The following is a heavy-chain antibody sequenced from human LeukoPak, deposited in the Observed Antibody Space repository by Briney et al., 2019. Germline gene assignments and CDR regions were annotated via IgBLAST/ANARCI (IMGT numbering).Heavy chain of an antibody. V-gene: IGHV3-23*01. J-gene: IGHJ6*03. Sequence: PGGSLRLSCAASGFTFSSYAMSWVRQAPGKGLEWVSAISGSGGSTYYADSVKGRFTISRDNSKNTLYLQMNSLRAEDTAVYYCAKAYYYDSSGYYGVRTTYYYYMDVWGKGTTVTVSS. D-gene: IGHD3-22*01. CDR2: ISGSGGST. CDR3: AKAYYYDSSGYYGVRTTYYYYMDV. CDR1: GFTFSSYA.